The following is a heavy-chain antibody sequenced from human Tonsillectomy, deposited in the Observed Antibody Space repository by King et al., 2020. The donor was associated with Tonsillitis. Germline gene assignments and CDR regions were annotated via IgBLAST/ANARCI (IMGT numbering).Heavy chain of an antibody. Sequence: QLVQSGAEVKKPGASVKVSCKASGYTFNSFDVNWVRQATGQGLEWMGWMNPNSGNTGYAQKFQGRVTMTRNTSITTAYMELSSLRSEDTAVYFCARRGSGTYFSTYGMDVWGQGTTVTVSS. CDR3: ARRGSGTYFSTYGMDV. CDR2: MNPNSGNT. J-gene: IGHJ6*02. D-gene: IGHD3-10*01. CDR1: GYTFNSFD. V-gene: IGHV1-8*01.